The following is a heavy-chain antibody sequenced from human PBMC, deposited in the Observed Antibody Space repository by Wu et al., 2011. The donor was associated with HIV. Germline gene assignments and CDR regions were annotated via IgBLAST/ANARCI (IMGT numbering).Heavy chain of an antibody. V-gene: IGHV1-18*01. CDR3: AKGSPSVVPSPNVHWFDP. CDR2: ISAYNGDT. Sequence: QVQLVQSGGEVKKPGASVKVSCKTSGYSFTSYGITWVRQAPGQGLEWMGWISAYNGDTAFAQKLQGRVTMTTDASTNTAYMELRSLTSDDTGIYYCAKGSPSVVPSPNVHWFDPWGQGTLVTVSS. CDR1: GYSFTSYG. D-gene: IGHD3-10*02. J-gene: IGHJ5*02.